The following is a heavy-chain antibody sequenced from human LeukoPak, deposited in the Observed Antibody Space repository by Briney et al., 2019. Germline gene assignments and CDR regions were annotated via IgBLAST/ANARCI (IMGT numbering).Heavy chain of an antibody. J-gene: IGHJ4*02. CDR1: GFTFSSYA. D-gene: IGHD3-10*01. CDR3: ARANFGYYPGYFDY. V-gene: IGHV3-48*04. Sequence: GSLRLSCAASGFTFSSYAMHWVRQAPGKGLEWVSYISSSGSTIYYADSVKGRFTISRDNAKNSLYLQMNSLRAEDTAVYYCARANFGYYPGYFDYWGQGTLVTVSS. CDR2: ISSSGSTI.